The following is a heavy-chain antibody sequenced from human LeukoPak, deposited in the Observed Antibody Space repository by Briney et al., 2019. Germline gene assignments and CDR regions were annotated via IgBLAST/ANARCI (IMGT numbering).Heavy chain of an antibody. J-gene: IGHJ4*02. CDR3: ARDGEGDEGWDY. CDR2: ISYSGST. Sequence: SETLSPTCTVSGVSIRSHYWIWIRQPPGKGLEWIGHISYSGSTNYNPSLKSRVTISVDTSKNQFSLRLSSVTAADTAVYYCARDGEGDEGWDYWGQGTLVTVSS. V-gene: IGHV4-59*11. CDR1: GVSIRSHY. D-gene: IGHD7-27*01.